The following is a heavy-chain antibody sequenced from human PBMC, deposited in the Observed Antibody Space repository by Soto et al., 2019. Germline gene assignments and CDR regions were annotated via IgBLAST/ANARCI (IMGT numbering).Heavy chain of an antibody. Sequence: GALRLSCAASGFTFSSYAMSWVRQAPGKGLEWVSAISGSGGSTYYADSVKGRFTISRDNSKNTLYLQMNSLRAEDTAVYYCAKDTAMAEYYFDYWGQGTLVTVSS. CDR2: ISGSGGST. J-gene: IGHJ4*02. CDR3: AKDTAMAEYYFDY. V-gene: IGHV3-23*01. D-gene: IGHD5-18*01. CDR1: GFTFSSYA.